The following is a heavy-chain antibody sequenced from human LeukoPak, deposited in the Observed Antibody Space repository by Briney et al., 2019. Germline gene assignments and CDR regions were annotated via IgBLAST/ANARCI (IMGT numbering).Heavy chain of an antibody. J-gene: IGHJ4*02. CDR1: GFTFSNFN. CDR3: ARAMYSSGRTLDY. CDR2: ISYDGGNK. Sequence: PGGSLRLSCAASGFTFSNFNMHWVRQAPGKGLEWLAYISYDGGNKYYADSVEGRFAISRDNSKNTLYLEMNSLRVEDTAVYYCARAMYSSGRTLDYWGQGTLVTVSS. D-gene: IGHD6-19*01. V-gene: IGHV3-33*05.